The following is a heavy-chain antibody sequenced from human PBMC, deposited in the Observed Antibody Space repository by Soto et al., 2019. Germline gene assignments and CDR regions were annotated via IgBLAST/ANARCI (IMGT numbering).Heavy chain of an antibody. V-gene: IGHV1-3*01. CDR2: INPGNANT. J-gene: IGHJ4*02. CDR1: GYTFTSFA. D-gene: IGHD3-9*01. Sequence: ASVKVSCKASGYTFTSFAMHWVRQAPGQRLEWMGWINPGNANTKYSQRFQGRITITGDTSASTAYMELSRLRSEDTAVYFCARGSPDWFPYFDKWXQGTLVTVSS. CDR3: ARGSPDWFPYFDK.